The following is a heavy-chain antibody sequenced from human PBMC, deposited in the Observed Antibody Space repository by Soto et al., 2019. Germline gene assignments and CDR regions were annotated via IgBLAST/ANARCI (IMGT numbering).Heavy chain of an antibody. CDR1: VYTFTSYD. CDR2: MNPNSGNT. Sequence: ASVKVSCKASVYTFTSYDINWVRQATGQGLEWMGWMNPNSGNTGYAQKFQGRVTMTRNTSISTAYMELSSLRSEDTAVYYGALGTPYYYGSGSPHAFDIWGQGTMVTVSS. J-gene: IGHJ3*02. V-gene: IGHV1-8*01. CDR3: ALGTPYYYGSGSPHAFDI. D-gene: IGHD3-10*01.